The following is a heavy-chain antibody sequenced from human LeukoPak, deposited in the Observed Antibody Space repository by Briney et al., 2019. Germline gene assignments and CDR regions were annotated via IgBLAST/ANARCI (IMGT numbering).Heavy chain of an antibody. CDR3: ARGEPYYDFWSGYYTGPHNWFDP. V-gene: IGHV1-46*02. J-gene: IGHJ5*02. Sequence: ASVNVSCKASGYTFNSYYMHWVRQAPGQGLEWMGIINPSGGSTSYAQKFQGRVTMTRDMSTSTVYMELSSLRSEDTAVYYCARGEPYYDFWSGYYTGPHNWFDPWGQGTLVTVSS. D-gene: IGHD3-3*01. CDR1: GYTFNSYY. CDR2: INPSGGST.